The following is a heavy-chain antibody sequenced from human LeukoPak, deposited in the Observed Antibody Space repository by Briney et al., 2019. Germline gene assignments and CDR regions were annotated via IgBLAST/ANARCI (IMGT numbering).Heavy chain of an antibody. V-gene: IGHV3-49*04. D-gene: IGHD3-10*01. CDR3: AKEHGSGVDAFDI. CDR1: GFTFGDYA. Sequence: GGSLRLSCTASGFTFGDYAMSWVRQAPGKGLEWVGFIRSKAYGGTTEYAASVKGRFTISRDDSKSIAYLQMNSLKTEDTAVYYCAKEHGSGVDAFDIWGQGTMVTVSS. CDR2: IRSKAYGGTT. J-gene: IGHJ3*02.